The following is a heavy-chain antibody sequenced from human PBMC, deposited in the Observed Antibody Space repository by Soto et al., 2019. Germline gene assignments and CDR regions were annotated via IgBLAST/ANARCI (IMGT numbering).Heavy chain of an antibody. D-gene: IGHD6-19*01. CDR3: ARGSSGWYYVY. Sequence: QVQLQEWGPGLVKPSQTLSLTCTVSGGSISSGGYYWSWIRQHPGKGLEWIGYIYYSGSTYYNPSLNSRVTISVDTSKNQFPLKLSSVTAADTAVYYCARGSSGWYYVYWGQGTLVTVSS. V-gene: IGHV4-31*03. J-gene: IGHJ4*02. CDR2: IYYSGST. CDR1: GGSISSGGYY.